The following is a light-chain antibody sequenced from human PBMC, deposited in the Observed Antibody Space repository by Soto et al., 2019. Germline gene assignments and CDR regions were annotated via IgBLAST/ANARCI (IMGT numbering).Light chain of an antibody. CDR2: DVN. CDR1: SSDLGCYNY. V-gene: IGLV2-14*03. Sequence: QSALTQPASVSGSPGQSITISCTGTSSDLGCYNYVCWYQQHPGKAPKLIIYDVNNRPSGISDRFSGSQSGNTASLTISGLQAEDEGTYYCTSYATGSTLFGGGTKVTVL. CDR3: TSYATGSTL. J-gene: IGLJ3*02.